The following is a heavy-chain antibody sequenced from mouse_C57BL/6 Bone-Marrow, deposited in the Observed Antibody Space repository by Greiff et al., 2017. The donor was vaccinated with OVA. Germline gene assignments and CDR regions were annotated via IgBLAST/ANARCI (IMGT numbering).Heavy chain of an antibody. D-gene: IGHD1-1*01. V-gene: IGHV3-6*01. Sequence: EVQLVESGPGLVKPSQSLSLTCSVTGYSITSGYYWNWIRQFPGNKLEWMGYISYDGSNNYNPSLKNRISITRDTSKNQFFLKLNSVTTEDTATYYCARVITTVVADYAMDDWGQGTSVTVSS. CDR1: GYSITSGYY. CDR3: ARVITTVVADYAMDD. CDR2: ISYDGSN. J-gene: IGHJ4*01.